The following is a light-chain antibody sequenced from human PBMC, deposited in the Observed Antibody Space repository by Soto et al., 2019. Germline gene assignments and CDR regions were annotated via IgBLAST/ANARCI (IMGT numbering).Light chain of an antibody. Sequence: EIVLTQSPATLSLSPGERATFSCRASQSVSNYLAWYQQKPGQAPRLLIYDASNRATGIPARFSGSGSGTDFTLTISSLEPEDFAVYHCQQRSNWPTFGQGTRLEIK. V-gene: IGKV3-11*01. CDR1: QSVSNY. J-gene: IGKJ5*01. CDR3: QQRSNWPT. CDR2: DAS.